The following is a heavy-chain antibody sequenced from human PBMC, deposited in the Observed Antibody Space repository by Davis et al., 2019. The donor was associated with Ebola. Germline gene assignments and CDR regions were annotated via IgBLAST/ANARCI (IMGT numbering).Heavy chain of an antibody. D-gene: IGHD4-17*01. CDR3: ARGNTHYGDYVGDWFDP. V-gene: IGHV1-69*13. CDR2: IIPIFGTA. CDR1: GGTFSSYA. J-gene: IGHJ5*02. Sequence: AASVKVSCKASGGTFSSYAISWVRQAPGQGLEWMGGIIPIFGTANYAQKFQGRVTITADESTSTAYMELSSLRSEDTAVYYCARGNTHYGDYVGDWFDPWGQGTLVTVSS.